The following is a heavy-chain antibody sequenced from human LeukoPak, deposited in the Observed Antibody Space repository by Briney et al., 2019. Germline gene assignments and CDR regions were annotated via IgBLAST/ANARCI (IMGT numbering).Heavy chain of an antibody. CDR2: ISSSSSTI. V-gene: IGHV3-48*02. J-gene: IGHJ4*02. CDR3: ARSNYDSSGYYPHLGY. Sequence: GGSLRLSCAASGFTFSSYSMNWVRQAPGKGLEWVSYISSSSSTIHYADSVKGRFTISRDTAKNSLYLQMNSLRDEDTAVYYCARSNYDSSGYYPHLGYWGQGTLVTVSS. CDR1: GFTFSSYS. D-gene: IGHD3-22*01.